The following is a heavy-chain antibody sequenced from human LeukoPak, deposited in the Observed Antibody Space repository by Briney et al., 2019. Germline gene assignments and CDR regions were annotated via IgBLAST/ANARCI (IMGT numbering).Heavy chain of an antibody. Sequence: GGSLRLSCAAAGFTFSRYWMCWVRQATGKGLECVAKIKEDGSEAHYADSVKGRFTISRDNSKKTLYLQMNSLRAEDTAVYYCAKGPVVTFDIWGQGTMVTVSS. CDR1: GFTFSRYW. CDR2: IKEDGSEA. V-gene: IGHV3-7*03. J-gene: IGHJ3*02. CDR3: AKGPVVTFDI. D-gene: IGHD2-15*01.